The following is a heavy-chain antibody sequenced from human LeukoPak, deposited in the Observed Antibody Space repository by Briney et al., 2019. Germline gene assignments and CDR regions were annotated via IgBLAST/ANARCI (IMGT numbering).Heavy chain of an antibody. CDR1: GGTFSSYA. J-gene: IGHJ4*02. CDR3: ARETLVRPPKYYFDY. D-gene: IGHD3-9*01. V-gene: IGHV1-69*13. CDR2: IIPIFGTA. Sequence: GASVKVSCKASGGTFSSYAISWVRQAPGQGLEWMGGIIPIFGTANYAQKFQGRVTITADESTRTAYMELSSLRSEDTAVYYCARETLVRPPKYYFDYWGQGTLVTVSS.